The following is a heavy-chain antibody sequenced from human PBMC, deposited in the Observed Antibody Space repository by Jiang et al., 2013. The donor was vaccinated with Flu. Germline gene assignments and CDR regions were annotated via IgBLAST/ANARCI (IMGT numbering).Heavy chain of an antibody. CDR3: ARDVGYYYYMDV. J-gene: IGHJ6*03. V-gene: IGHV3-30*03. CDR2: ISWDGSER. Sequence: QLLESGGGVVQPGRSLRLSCVASGFTLSSHGMHWVRQAPGKGLEWVAIISWDGSERYYGDSVKGRFTISRDNSKNTLYLEMNTLRPDDTAVYYCARDVGYYYYMDVWGKGTTITVSS. CDR1: GFTLSSHG.